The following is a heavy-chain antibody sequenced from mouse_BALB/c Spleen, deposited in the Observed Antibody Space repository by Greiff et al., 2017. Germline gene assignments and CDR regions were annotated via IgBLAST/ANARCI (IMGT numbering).Heavy chain of an antibody. Sequence: EVQVVESGGGLVKPGGSLKLSCAASGFTFSSYAMSWVRQSPEKRLEWVAEISSGGSYTYYPDTVTGRFTISRDNAKNTLYLEMSSLRSEDTAMYYCARDYYGSRNYYAMDYWGQGTSVTVSS. D-gene: IGHD1-1*01. CDR2: ISSGGSYT. CDR1: GFTFSSYA. CDR3: ARDYYGSRNYYAMDY. J-gene: IGHJ4*01. V-gene: IGHV5-9-4*01.